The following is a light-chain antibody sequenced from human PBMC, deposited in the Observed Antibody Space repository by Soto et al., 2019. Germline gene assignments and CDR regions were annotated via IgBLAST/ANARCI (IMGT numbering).Light chain of an antibody. CDR2: GAS. V-gene: IGKV1-5*01. CDR3: LQDINYPWT. Sequence: DIQMTQSPSTLSASVGDRVTITCRASQSISVWLAWYQQKPGKPPKVLIYGASNLQSGVPPRFSGSGSGTDFTLAISSLQPEDSATYYCLQDINYPWTFGHGTKVDIK. CDR1: QSISVW. J-gene: IGKJ1*01.